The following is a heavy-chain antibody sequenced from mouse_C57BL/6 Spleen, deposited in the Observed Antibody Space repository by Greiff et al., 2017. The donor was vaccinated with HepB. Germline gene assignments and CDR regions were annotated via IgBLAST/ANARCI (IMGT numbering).Heavy chain of an antibody. D-gene: IGHD1-1*01. J-gene: IGHJ2*01. CDR2: IYPGDGDT. CDR1: GYAFSSSW. Sequence: LQESGPELVKPGASVKISCKASGYAFSSSWMNWVKQRPGKGLEWIGRIYPGDGDTNYNGKFKGKATLTADKSSSTAYMQLSSLTSEDSAVYFCARDCYYGSSYVYFDYWGQGTTLTVSS. V-gene: IGHV1-82*01. CDR3: ARDCYYGSSYVYFDY.